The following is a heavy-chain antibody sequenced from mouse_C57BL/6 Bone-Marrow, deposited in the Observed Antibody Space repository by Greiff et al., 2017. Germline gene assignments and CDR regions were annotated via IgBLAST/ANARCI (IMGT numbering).Heavy chain of an antibody. CDR3: ARSPYYCGSDY. V-gene: IGHV1-82*01. J-gene: IGHJ2*01. CDR2: IYPGDGDT. CDR1: GYAFSSSW. D-gene: IGHD1-1*01. Sequence: QVHVKQSGPELVKPGASVKISCKASGYAFSSSWMNWVKQRPGKGLEWIGRIYPGDGDTNYNGKFKGKATLTADKSSSTAYMPLSSLTSEDSAVYFCARSPYYCGSDYWGQGTTLTVSS.